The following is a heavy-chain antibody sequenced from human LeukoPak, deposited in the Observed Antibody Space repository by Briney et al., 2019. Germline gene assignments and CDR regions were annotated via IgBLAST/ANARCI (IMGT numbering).Heavy chain of an antibody. V-gene: IGHV4-4*07. Sequence: PSETLSLTCTVSGGSISSYYWSWIRQPAGKGLEWIGRIYTNGSTNYNPSLKSRVSMSVDTSKNQFSLKLSSVTAADTAVYYCAREGPYSPFDYWGQGTLVTVSS. D-gene: IGHD6-13*01. J-gene: IGHJ4*02. CDR3: AREGPYSPFDY. CDR1: GGSISSYY. CDR2: IYTNGST.